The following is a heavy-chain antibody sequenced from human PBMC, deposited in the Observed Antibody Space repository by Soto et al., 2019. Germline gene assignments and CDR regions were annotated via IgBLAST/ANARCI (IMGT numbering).Heavy chain of an antibody. V-gene: IGHV4-31*03. CDR1: GGSISSGGYY. Sequence: QVQLQESGPGLVKPSQTLSLTCTVSGGSISSGGYYWSWIRQHPGKGLEWIGYIYHSGSTYYNPSLKSRVTISVDTSKNQFSLKLSSVTAADTAVYYCARDGCSSTSCYLDYWGQGTLVTVSS. D-gene: IGHD2-2*01. J-gene: IGHJ4*02. CDR3: ARDGCSSTSCYLDY. CDR2: IYHSGST.